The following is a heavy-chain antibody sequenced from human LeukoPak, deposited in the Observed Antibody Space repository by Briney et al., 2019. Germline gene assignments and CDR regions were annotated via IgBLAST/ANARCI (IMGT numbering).Heavy chain of an antibody. Sequence: SETLSLTCAVSGGSISSSNWWSWVRQPPGKGLEWIGEIYHSGSTNYNPSLKSRVTISVDKSKNQFSLKLSSVTAADTAVYYCARAPRGGDMGYYYGMDVWGQGTTVTVSS. CDR2: IYHSGST. CDR3: ARAPRGGDMGYYYGMDV. CDR1: GGSISSSNW. J-gene: IGHJ6*02. V-gene: IGHV4-4*02. D-gene: IGHD3-16*01.